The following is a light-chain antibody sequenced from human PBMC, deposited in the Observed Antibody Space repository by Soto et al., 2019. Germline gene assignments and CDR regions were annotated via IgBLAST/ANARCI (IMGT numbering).Light chain of an antibody. J-gene: IGKJ5*01. CDR1: QSVSTN. CDR3: QRYNTWPPIT. V-gene: IGKV3-15*01. CDR2: GAS. Sequence: EIVLTQSPATLSVSPGERATLSCRASQSVSTNLAWYQQKPGQAPRLLIYGASTRAAGIPDRFSGSGSGTEFTLTISSLQSEDFAVYYCQRYNTWPPITFGQGTRLEI.